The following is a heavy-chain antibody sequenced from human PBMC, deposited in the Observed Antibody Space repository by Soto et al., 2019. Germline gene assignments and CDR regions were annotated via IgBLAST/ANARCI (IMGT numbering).Heavy chain of an antibody. J-gene: IGHJ3*02. V-gene: IGHV3-30*18. CDR3: AKEDEMDAFDI. CDR2: ISYDGSNK. Sequence: GGSLRLSCAASGFTFSSYGMHWVRQAPGKGLEWVAVISYDGSNKYYADSVKGRFTISRDNSKNTLYLQMNSLRAEDTAVYYCAKEDEMDAFDIWGQGTMVTVSS. CDR1: GFTFSSYG.